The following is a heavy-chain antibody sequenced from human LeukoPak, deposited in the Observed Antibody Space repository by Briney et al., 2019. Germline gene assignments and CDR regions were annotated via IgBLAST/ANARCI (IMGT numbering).Heavy chain of an antibody. Sequence: GGSLRLSCAASGFTFSGSAMHWVRQASGKGLEWVGRIRSKANSYATAYAASVKGRFTISRDDSKNTAYLQMNSLKTEDTAVYYCTARPYDSSGYFPGYWGQGTLVTVSS. CDR3: TARPYDSSGYFPGY. CDR2: IRSKANSYAT. V-gene: IGHV3-73*01. J-gene: IGHJ4*02. D-gene: IGHD3-22*01. CDR1: GFTFSGSA.